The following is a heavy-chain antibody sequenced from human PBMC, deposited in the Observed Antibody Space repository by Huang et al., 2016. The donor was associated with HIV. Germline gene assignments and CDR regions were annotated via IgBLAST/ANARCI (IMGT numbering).Heavy chain of an antibody. J-gene: IGHJ4*02. CDR1: GFTFSSYG. D-gene: IGHD1-26*01. Sequence: QVQLVESGGGVVQPGRSLRLSCAASGFTFSSYGMHWVRQSPGKGLEWVAVITYDGSNKYYADAVKGRFTISRDKSKNTLYLQMNSLRAEDTAVYYCAKDAIVGAQSGPDYWGQGTLVTVSS. V-gene: IGHV3-30*18. CDR2: ITYDGSNK. CDR3: AKDAIVGAQSGPDY.